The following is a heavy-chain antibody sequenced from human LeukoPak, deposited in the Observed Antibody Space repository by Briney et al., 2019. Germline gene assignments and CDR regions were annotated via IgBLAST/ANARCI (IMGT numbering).Heavy chain of an antibody. V-gene: IGHV3-21*01. J-gene: IGHJ3*02. CDR2: ISSSSSYI. Sequence: GGSLRLSCAASGFTFSSYSMNLVRQAPGKGLEWVSSISSSSSYIYYADSVKGRFTISRDNAKNSLYLQMNSLRAEDTAVYYCARSDTPLSAFDIWGQGTMVTVSS. D-gene: IGHD5-18*01. CDR3: ARSDTPLSAFDI. CDR1: GFTFSSYS.